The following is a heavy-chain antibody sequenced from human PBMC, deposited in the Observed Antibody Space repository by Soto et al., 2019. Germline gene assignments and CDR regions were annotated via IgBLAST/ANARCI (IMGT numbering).Heavy chain of an antibody. CDR2: IRSKAYGGTT. CDR3: TRDRSYIAAAGRIDY. D-gene: IGHD6-13*01. V-gene: IGHV3-49*03. Sequence: GGSLRLSCTASGFTFGDYAMSWFRQAPGKGLEWVGFIRSKAYGGTTEYAASVKGRFTISRDDSKSIAYLQMNSLKTEDTAVYYCTRDRSYIAAAGRIDYWGQGTLVTVSS. J-gene: IGHJ4*02. CDR1: GFTFGDYA.